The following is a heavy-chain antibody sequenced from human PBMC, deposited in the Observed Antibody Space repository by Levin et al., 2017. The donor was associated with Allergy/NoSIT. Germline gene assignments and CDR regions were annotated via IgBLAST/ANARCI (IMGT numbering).Heavy chain of an antibody. V-gene: IGHV4-39*01. D-gene: IGHD2-2*01. CDR3: AGLYCSSTSCRDY. Sequence: GSLRLSCTVSGGSISSSSYYWGWIRQPPGKGLEWIGSIYYSGSTYYNPSLKSRVTISVDTSKNQFSLKLSSVTAADTAVYYCAGLYCSSTSCRDYWGQGTLVTVSS. CDR2: IYYSGST. CDR1: GGSISSSSYY. J-gene: IGHJ4*02.